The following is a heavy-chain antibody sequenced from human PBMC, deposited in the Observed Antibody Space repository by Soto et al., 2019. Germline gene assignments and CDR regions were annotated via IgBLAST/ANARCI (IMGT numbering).Heavy chain of an antibody. Sequence: ETLSLTCAVYGESLSGFYWSWVRQAPGKGLEWVSAISGSGGSTYYADSVKGRFTISRDNSKSTLYLQMNSLRAEDTAVYYCAKDLWFGDQLPLFDYWGQGTLVTVSS. V-gene: IGHV3-23*01. J-gene: IGHJ4*02. CDR1: GESLSGFY. D-gene: IGHD2-2*01. CDR3: AKDLWFGDQLPLFDY. CDR2: ISGSGGST.